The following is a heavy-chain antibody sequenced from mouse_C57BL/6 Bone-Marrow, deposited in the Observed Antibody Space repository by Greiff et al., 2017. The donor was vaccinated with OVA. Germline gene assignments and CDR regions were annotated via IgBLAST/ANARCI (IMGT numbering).Heavy chain of an antibody. Sequence: VQLKQSGAELVRPGASVTLSCKASGYTFTDYEMHWVKQTPVHGLEWIGAIDPETGGTAYNQKFKGKAILTADKSSSTAYMDLRSLTSEDSAVYYCTREGAYFWYFDYWGQGTTLTVSS. J-gene: IGHJ2*01. CDR3: TREGAYFWYFDY. D-gene: IGHD2-10*01. CDR1: GYTFTDYE. CDR2: IDPETGGT. V-gene: IGHV1-15*01.